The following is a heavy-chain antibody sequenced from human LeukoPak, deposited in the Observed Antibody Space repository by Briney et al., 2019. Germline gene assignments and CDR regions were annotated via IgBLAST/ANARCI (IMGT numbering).Heavy chain of an antibody. CDR1: GGSFSGYY. CDR3: ARGRHYYDYVWGSYRQYYFDY. Sequence: PSETLSLTCAVYGGSFSGYYWSWIRQPPGKGLEWIGEINHSGSTNYNPSLKSRVTISVDTSKNQSSLKLSSVTAADTAVYYCARGRHYYDYVWGSYRQYYFDYWGQGTLVTVSS. CDR2: INHSGST. D-gene: IGHD3-16*02. V-gene: IGHV4-34*01. J-gene: IGHJ4*02.